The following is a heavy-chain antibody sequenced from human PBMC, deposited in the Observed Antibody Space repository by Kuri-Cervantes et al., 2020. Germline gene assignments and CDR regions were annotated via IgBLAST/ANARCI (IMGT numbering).Heavy chain of an antibody. J-gene: IGHJ6*03. V-gene: IGHV1-69*05. D-gene: IGHD3-10*01. CDR3: ATARSFYGDYYFYYMEV. CDR2: IIPIFGAA. CDR1: GGTFSSYA. Sequence: SVKVSCKASGGTFSSYAISWVRQAPGQGPEWMGGIIPIFGAANYAQKFQGRVTITTDESTSTAYMELSSLTSEDTAVYYCATARSFYGDYYFYYMEVWGKGTTVTVSS.